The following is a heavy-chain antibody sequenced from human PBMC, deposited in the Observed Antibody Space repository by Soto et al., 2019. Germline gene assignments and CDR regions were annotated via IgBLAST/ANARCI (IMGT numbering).Heavy chain of an antibody. D-gene: IGHD1-26*01. V-gene: IGHV3-33*01. CDR2: IWSDGSNK. J-gene: IGHJ4*02. CDR3: ARDEEHQALDY. CDR1: GFTFSNYG. Sequence: QVQLVESGGGVVQPGRSLRLSCTASGFTFSNYGMHWVRQAPGKGLEWVAVIWSDGSNKYYADSVKGRFTIYRDNSKNTLYQQMNTLRAEDTAAYHCARDEEHQALDYWGQGTLVTVSS.